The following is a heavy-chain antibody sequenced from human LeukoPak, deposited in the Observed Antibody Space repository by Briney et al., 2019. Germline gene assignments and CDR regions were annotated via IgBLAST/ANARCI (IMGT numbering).Heavy chain of an antibody. D-gene: IGHD5-18*01. J-gene: IGHJ2*01. Sequence: GGSLRLSCAASGFSFDDYAMSWVRQAPGKGLEWVSGINWSGVSTGYADSVKGRFTISRDNTKNSLFLQLNSRRAEDTAFYYCAKGKDTLNPYWYFDVWGRGTLVSVSS. CDR1: GFSFDDYA. V-gene: IGHV3-20*04. CDR3: AKGKDTLNPYWYFDV. CDR2: INWSGVST.